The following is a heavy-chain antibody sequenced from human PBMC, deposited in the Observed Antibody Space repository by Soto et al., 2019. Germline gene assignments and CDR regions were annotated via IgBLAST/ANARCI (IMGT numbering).Heavy chain of an antibody. CDR2: IFSSGST. Sequence: SETLSLTCTVSGGSINTFYWGWPRQPAGKGLEWIGRIFSSGSTSFNPSRERRVAMTVETPNIHFSLKLSSVTSADMAVYYCERKGSYRAYNVAHRIQLWSFVFLCQGALDTVST. V-gene: IGHV4-4*07. D-gene: IGHD5-18*01. J-gene: IGHJ4*02. CDR3: ERKGSYRAYNVAHRIQLWSFVF. CDR1: GGSINTFY.